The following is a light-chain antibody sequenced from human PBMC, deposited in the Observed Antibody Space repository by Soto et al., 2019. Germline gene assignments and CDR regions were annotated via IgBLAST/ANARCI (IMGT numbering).Light chain of an antibody. CDR1: QSLVYSDGNTY. J-gene: IGKJ1*01. V-gene: IGKV2-30*01. CDR3: LQGTHWPWT. Sequence: DVVMTQSPLSLPVTLGQPASISCRSSQSLVYSDGNTYLNWCQQRPGQSPRRLIYKVSNRNSGGPRRFSGSASGTDFALKISRVEDEVVGVYYCLQGTHWPWTFGQGTKVEIK. CDR2: KVS.